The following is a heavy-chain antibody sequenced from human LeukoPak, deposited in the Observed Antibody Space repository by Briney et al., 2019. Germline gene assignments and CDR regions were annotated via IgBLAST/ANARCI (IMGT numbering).Heavy chain of an antibody. V-gene: IGHV3-23*01. CDR2: INSGGST. CDR1: GFTFSSYS. CDR3: ATKEVWFDP. J-gene: IGHJ5*02. Sequence: GGSLRLSCAASGFTFSSYSMNWVRQAPGKGLEWVSAINSGGSTYYADSVKGRFTISRDNSKNTLYLQMNSLRVEDTAVYYCATKEVWFDPWGQGTLVTVSS.